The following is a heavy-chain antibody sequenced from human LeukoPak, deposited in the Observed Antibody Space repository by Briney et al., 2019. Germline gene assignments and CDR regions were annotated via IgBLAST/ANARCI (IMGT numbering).Heavy chain of an antibody. CDR3: TRDGDTGMVGGYYYYMDV. D-gene: IGHD5-18*01. Sequence: PGGSLRLSCAASGFTFSSSAMSWVRQAPGKGLEWVSNISGSGSGGSTYYADSVKGRFTISRDNSKLYLQMNSLRAEDTAVYYCTRDGDTGMVGGYYYYMDVWGKGTTVTVSS. J-gene: IGHJ6*03. CDR2: ISGSGSGGST. CDR1: GFTFSSSA. V-gene: IGHV3-23*01.